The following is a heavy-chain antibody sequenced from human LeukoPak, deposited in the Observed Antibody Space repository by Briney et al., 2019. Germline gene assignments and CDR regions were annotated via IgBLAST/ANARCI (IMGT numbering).Heavy chain of an antibody. J-gene: IGHJ4*02. D-gene: IGHD6-13*01. CDR2: NYYSGSA. Sequence: PSETLSLPCTVSGGSISTYYWSWIRQPPGKGLEWIGYNYYSGSANYNPSLRSRVTISIDTSKNQLSLKLNSVTAADTAVYYCARHGSSWSFDYWGQGTLVTVSS. V-gene: IGHV4-59*08. CDR1: GGSISTYY. CDR3: ARHGSSWSFDY.